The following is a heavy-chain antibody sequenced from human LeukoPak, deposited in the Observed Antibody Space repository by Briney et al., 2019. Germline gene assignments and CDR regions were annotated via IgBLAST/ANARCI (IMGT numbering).Heavy chain of an antibody. CDR3: ARVGYSRSWHSGSAFDI. J-gene: IGHJ3*02. V-gene: IGHV3-48*03. D-gene: IGHD6-13*01. CDR2: ISNGDGTI. Sequence: TGGSLRLSCAASGFTFSTYEMNWVRQAPGKGLEWVSYISNGDGTIKYADSVRGGFTISRDNAKNSLYLQMNSLRVEDTAVYYCARVGYSRSWHSGSAFDIWGQGTMVTVSS. CDR1: GFTFSTYE.